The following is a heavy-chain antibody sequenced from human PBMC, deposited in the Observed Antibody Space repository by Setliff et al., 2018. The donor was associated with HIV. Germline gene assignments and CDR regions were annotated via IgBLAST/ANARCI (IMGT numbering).Heavy chain of an antibody. CDR1: GYSFTSYN. J-gene: IGHJ6*03. CDR2: INPSGGST. D-gene: IGHD1-7*01. Sequence: GASVKVSCKALGYSFTSYNMHWVRQAPGQGLEWVGIINPSGGSTNYARKFQGRVTMTRDTSTSTAYMELSSLRSDDTAVYYCARARPYNWNYVGYYYMDVWGKGTTVTVSS. V-gene: IGHV1-46*01. CDR3: ARARPYNWNYVGYYYMDV.